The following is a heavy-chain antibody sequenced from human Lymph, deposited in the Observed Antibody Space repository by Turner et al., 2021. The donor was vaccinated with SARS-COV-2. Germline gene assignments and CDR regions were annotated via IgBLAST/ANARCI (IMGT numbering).Heavy chain of an antibody. D-gene: IGHD3-10*01. V-gene: IGHV3-23*01. CDR1: GFTFSSYA. J-gene: IGHJ3*02. CDR3: AKGVRGVIIPEAFDI. CDR2: ISVSGGST. Sequence: EVQLLESGGGLVQPGGSLRRSCAASGFTFSSYAMSWVRQAPGKGLEWVSSISVSGGSTYYADSVKGRFTISRDNSKNTLYLQMNSLRAEDTAVYYCAKGVRGVIIPEAFDIWGQGTMVTISS.